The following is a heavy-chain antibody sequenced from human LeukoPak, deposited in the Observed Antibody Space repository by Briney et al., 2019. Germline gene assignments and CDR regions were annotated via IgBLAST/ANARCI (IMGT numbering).Heavy chain of an antibody. CDR2: IYSGVST. D-gene: IGHD2-15*01. V-gene: IGHV3-53*01. CDR3: AKGGWLEY. J-gene: IGHJ4*02. Sequence: GGSLRLSCAASGFTVSNNYMSWVRQAPGEGLEWVSVIYSGVSTYYAESVKGRFTISRDNSKNTLYLQMSSLRAEDTAVYYCAKGGWLEYWGQGTLVTVSS. CDR1: GFTVSNNY.